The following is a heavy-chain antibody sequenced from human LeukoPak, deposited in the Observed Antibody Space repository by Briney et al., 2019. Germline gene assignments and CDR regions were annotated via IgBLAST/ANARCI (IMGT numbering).Heavy chain of an antibody. V-gene: IGHV3-30-3*01. Sequence: PGRSLRLSCAASGFTFSSYAMHWVRQAPGKGLEWVAVMSNDGINKYYAGSVKGRFTISRDNSKNTLFLQMNSLRPEDTAVYYCASTIGIFGVVIMGYYFDYWGQGTLVTVSS. CDR2: MSNDGINK. CDR1: GFTFSSYA. J-gene: IGHJ4*02. D-gene: IGHD3-3*01. CDR3: ASTIGIFGVVIMGYYFDY.